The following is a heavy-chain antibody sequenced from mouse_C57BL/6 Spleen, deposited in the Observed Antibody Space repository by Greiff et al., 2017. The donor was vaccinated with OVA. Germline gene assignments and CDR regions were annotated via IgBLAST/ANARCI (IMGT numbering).Heavy chain of an antibody. Sequence: QVQLQQPGAELVKPGASVKMSCKASGYTFTSYWITWVKQRPGQGLEWIGDIYPGSGSTNYNEKFKSKATLTVDTSSSTAYMQLSSLTSEDSAVYYCARERGTVVATTSDYWGQGTTLTVSS. V-gene: IGHV1-55*01. CDR2: IYPGSGST. CDR3: ARERGTVVATTSDY. D-gene: IGHD1-1*01. J-gene: IGHJ2*01. CDR1: GYTFTSYW.